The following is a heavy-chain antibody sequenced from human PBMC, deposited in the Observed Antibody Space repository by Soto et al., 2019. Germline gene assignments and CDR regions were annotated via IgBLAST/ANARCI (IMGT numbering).Heavy chain of an antibody. CDR1: GFTFSSYA. D-gene: IGHD3-9*01. CDR2: ISGSGGST. J-gene: IGHJ6*03. CDR3: ASIPTGYFYERLFYYMDV. Sequence: EVQLLESGGGLVQPGGSLRLSCAASGFTFSSYAMSWVRQAPGKGLEWVSAISGSGGSTYYADSVKGRFTISRDNSKNALYLQMNSLRAEDSAVYYCASIPTGYFYERLFYYMDVWGKGNTVTVSS. V-gene: IGHV3-23*01.